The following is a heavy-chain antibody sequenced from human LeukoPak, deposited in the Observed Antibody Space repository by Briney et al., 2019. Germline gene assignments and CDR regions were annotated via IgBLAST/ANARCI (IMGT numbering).Heavy chain of an antibody. CDR2: INESGTS. D-gene: IGHD1-26*01. V-gene: IGHV4-34*01. J-gene: IGHJ5*02. Sequence: SETLSLTCGLYGGSFSGYYWSWIRLSPGKGLEWLGEINESGTSDYNPSLKSRVTISMDTSRMQFSLRLRSVTAADRAVYYCAGSYPRSSLNSLSHPPGNWFDPWGPGTLVTVSS. CDR1: GGSFSGYY. CDR3: AGSYPRSSLNSLSHPPGNWFDP.